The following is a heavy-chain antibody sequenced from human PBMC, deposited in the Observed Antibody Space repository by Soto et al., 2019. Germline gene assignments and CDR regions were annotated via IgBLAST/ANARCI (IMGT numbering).Heavy chain of an antibody. CDR3: ARGEDPEVVPAASFDY. D-gene: IGHD2-2*01. J-gene: IGHJ4*02. Sequence: SETLSLTCAVSGGSITSTTYYWGWIRQPPGKGLEWIGSISYSGSTYYNPSLKSRVTISVDTSKNQFSLKLSSVTAADTAVYYCARGEDPEVVPAASFDYWGQGTLVTVSS. V-gene: IGHV4-39*01. CDR2: ISYSGST. CDR1: GGSITSTTYY.